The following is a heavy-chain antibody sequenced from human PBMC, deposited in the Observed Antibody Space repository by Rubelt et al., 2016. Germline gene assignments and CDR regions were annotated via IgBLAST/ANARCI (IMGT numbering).Heavy chain of an antibody. Sequence: ADSVKGRFTISRDNSKNTLYLQMNSLRAEDTAVYYCAREAYDIHAFDIWGQGTMVTVSS. D-gene: IGHD2-8*01. J-gene: IGHJ3*02. V-gene: IGHV3-30*01. CDR3: AREAYDIHAFDI.